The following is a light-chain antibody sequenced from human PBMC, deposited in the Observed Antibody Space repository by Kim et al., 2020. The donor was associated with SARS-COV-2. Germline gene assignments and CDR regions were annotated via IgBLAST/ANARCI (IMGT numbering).Light chain of an antibody. J-gene: IGKJ2*03. CDR3: QQYNDWPPMYS. CDR2: GAS. Sequence: SPGERATLSCRASQSVRTNLAWYLQKPGQAPRLLIYGASTRATGIPARFSGSGSGTEFTLTISSLQSEDFAVYYCQQYNDWPPMYSFGQGTKLEIK. V-gene: IGKV3-15*01. CDR1: QSVRTN.